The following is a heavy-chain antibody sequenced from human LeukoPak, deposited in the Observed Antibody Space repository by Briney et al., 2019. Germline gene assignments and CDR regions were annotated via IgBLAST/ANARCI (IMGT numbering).Heavy chain of an antibody. V-gene: IGHV4-30-4*01. CDR1: GGSISSGDYY. D-gene: IGHD2-15*01. CDR2: IYYSGST. J-gene: IGHJ4*02. Sequence: SETLSLTCTVSGGSISSGDYYWSWIRQPPGKGLEWIGYIYYSGSTYYNPSLKSRVTISVDTSKNQFSLKLSSVTAADTAVYYCARARIEVVVAGNFDYWGQGTLVTVSS. CDR3: ARARIEVVVAGNFDY.